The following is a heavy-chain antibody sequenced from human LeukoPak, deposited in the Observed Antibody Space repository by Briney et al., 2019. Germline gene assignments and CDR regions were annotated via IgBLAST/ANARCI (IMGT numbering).Heavy chain of an antibody. CDR1: GGSISSGGYY. V-gene: IGHV4-31*03. J-gene: IGHJ4*02. D-gene: IGHD2-2*01. CDR2: IYYSGST. CDR3: ARGAVPAAIDY. Sequence: SQTLSLTCTVSGGSISSGGYYWSWIRQHPGKGLEWIGYIYYSGSTYYNPSLKSRVTISVDTSKNQFSLKLSSVTAADTAVYYCARGAVPAAIDYWGQGTLVTVSS.